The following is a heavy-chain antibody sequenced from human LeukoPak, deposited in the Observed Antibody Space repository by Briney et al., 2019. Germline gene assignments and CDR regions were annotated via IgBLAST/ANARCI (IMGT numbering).Heavy chain of an antibody. CDR3: AVDDRGFDP. Sequence: SETLSLTCNVPGVSKSTFYMSWIRQPAGKGLEWIGRIETTGSTNYNPSLKSRVTMSVDTSKRHFSLRLTSVTAADAAVYYCAVDDRGFDPWGQGTLVTVSS. CDR2: IETTGST. D-gene: IGHD3-22*01. V-gene: IGHV4-4*07. CDR1: GVSKSTFY. J-gene: IGHJ5*02.